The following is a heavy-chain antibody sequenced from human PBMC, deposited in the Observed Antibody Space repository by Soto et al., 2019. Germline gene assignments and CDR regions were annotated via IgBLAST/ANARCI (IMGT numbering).Heavy chain of an antibody. CDR2: IYYSGST. Sequence: QVQLQESGPGLVKPSETLSLTCTVSGGSVSSGSYYWSWIRQPPGKGLEWIGYIYYSGSTNYNPSLKSRVTISVDTSKSQFSLKLSSVTAADTAVYYCARDRDWFDPWGQGTLVTVSS. V-gene: IGHV4-61*01. J-gene: IGHJ5*02. CDR1: GGSVSSGSYY. CDR3: ARDRDWFDP. D-gene: IGHD3-10*01.